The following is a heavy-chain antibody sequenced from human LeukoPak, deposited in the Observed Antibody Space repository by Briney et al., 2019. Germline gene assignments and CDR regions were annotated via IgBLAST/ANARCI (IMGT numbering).Heavy chain of an antibody. CDR3: SKIGTGFDN. CDR2: IKRKSDGGTT. J-gene: IGHJ4*02. D-gene: IGHD3-10*01. CDR1: GFTLNKAW. Sequence: GGSLRLSCEVSGFTLNKAWMTWVRQAPGKGLEWVGRIKRKSDGGTTDYAVPVEGRFTISRDDSKNTLYLQMNSLKNEDTAVYFCSKIGTGFDNWGQGTLVTVSS. V-gene: IGHV3-15*01.